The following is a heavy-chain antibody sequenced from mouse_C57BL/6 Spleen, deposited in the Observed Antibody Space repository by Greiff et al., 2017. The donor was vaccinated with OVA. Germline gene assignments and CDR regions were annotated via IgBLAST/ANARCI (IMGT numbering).Heavy chain of an antibody. V-gene: IGHV1-50*01. D-gene: IGHD1-1*01. CDR2: LDPSDSYT. CDR1: GYTFTSYW. Sequence: QVQLKQPGAELVKPGASVKLSCKASGYTFTSYWMQWVKQRPGQGLEWIGELDPSDSYTNYNQKFKGKATLTVDTSSSTAYMQLSSLTSEDSAVYYCATITTVVEYFDYWGQGTTLTVSS. J-gene: IGHJ2*01. CDR3: ATITTVVEYFDY.